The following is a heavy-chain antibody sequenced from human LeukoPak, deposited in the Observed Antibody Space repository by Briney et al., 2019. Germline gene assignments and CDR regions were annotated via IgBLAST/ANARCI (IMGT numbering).Heavy chain of an antibody. V-gene: IGHV4-4*07. J-gene: IGHJ6*03. CDR1: GGSISSYY. Sequence: PSETLPLTCTVSGGSISSYYWSWIRQPAGKGLEWIGRIYTSGSTNYNPSLKSRVTMSVDTSKNQFSLKLSSVTAADTAVYYCARGSHTPYYYYYMDVWGKGTTVTVSS. CDR2: IYTSGST. D-gene: IGHD2-15*01. CDR3: ARGSHTPYYYYYMDV.